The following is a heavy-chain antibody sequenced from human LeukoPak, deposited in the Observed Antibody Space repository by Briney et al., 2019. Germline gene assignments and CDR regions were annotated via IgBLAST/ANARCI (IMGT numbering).Heavy chain of an antibody. CDR3: AKDGLDYYDSSSYLGQDAFDI. CDR2: ISWNSGSI. V-gene: IGHV3-9*01. Sequence: GRSLRLSCAASGFTFDDYAMHWVRQAPGKGLEWVSGISWNSGSIGYADSVKGRFTISRDNAKNSLYLQMNSLRAEDTALYYCAKDGLDYYDSSSYLGQDAFDIWGQGTMVTVSS. CDR1: GFTFDDYA. D-gene: IGHD3-22*01. J-gene: IGHJ3*02.